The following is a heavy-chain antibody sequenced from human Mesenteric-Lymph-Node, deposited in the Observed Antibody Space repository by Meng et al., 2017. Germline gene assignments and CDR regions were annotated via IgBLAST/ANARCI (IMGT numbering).Heavy chain of an antibody. V-gene: IGHV4-30-4*01. D-gene: IGHD3-10*01. CDR3: LRGSGGSV. CDR2: IPHRGSS. J-gene: IGHJ1*01. CDR1: GGSISSGDYY. Sequence: QVQLQESGPGLVKASGTLSLTCTVSGGSISSGDYYWSWIRQPPGKGLEWIGEIPHRGSSAYNPSLKSRVSMSIDKSKNQFSLKLTSVTAADTAVYHCLRGSGGSVWGQGTLVTVSS.